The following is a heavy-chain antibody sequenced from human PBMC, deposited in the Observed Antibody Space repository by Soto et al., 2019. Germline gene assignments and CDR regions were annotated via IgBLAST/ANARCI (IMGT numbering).Heavy chain of an antibody. CDR1: GYTFTSYG. V-gene: IGHV1-18*01. J-gene: IGHJ4*02. CDR3: ARDRGISPLDY. CDR2: ISANNGNT. D-gene: IGHD3-10*01. Sequence: QVQLVQSGAEVKKPGASVKVSCKASGYTFTSYGISWVRQAPGQGLEWMGWISANNGNTNYVQKLQGRVTMTTDTPRSTAYVERRSLRSEDTAGYYCARDRGISPLDYGAQGTRVTVPS.